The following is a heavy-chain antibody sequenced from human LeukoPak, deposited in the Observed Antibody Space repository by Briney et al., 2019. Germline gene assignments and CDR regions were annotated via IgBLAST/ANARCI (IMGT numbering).Heavy chain of an antibody. CDR2: INPNSGGT. CDR3: ARVYYDILTGYYIYMDV. CDR1: GYTFTGYY. Sequence: ASVKVSCKASGYTFTGYYMHWVRQAPGQGLEWMGWINPNSGGTNYAQKFQGRVTMTRDTSISTAYMELSRLRSDDTAVYYCARVYYDILTGYYIYMDVWGKGTTVTVSS. D-gene: IGHD3-9*01. J-gene: IGHJ6*03. V-gene: IGHV1-2*02.